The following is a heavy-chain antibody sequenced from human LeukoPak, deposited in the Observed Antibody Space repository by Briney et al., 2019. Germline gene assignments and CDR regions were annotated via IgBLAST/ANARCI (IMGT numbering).Heavy chain of an antibody. V-gene: IGHV3-7*01. CDR2: IKQDGSEK. CDR1: GFTFSSYW. D-gene: IGHD2-15*01. J-gene: IGHJ2*01. CDR3: ARRGYCSGGSCYVTYWYFDL. Sequence: GGSLRLSCAASGFTFSSYWMSWVRQAPGKGLEWVANIKQDGSEKYYVDSVKSRFTISRDNAKNSLYLQMNSLRAEDTAVYYCARRGYCSGGSCYVTYWYFDLWGRGTLVTVSS.